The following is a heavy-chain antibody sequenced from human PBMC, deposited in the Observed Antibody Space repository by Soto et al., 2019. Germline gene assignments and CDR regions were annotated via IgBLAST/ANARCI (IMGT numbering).Heavy chain of an antibody. Sequence: GGSLRLSCAASGFTFSSYAMSWVRQAPGKGLEWVSAISGSGGSTYYADSVKGRFTISRDNSKNTLYLQMNSLRAEDTAVYYCAKDTMIVVAAIPPPGNDAFDIWGQGTMVTVSS. V-gene: IGHV3-23*01. J-gene: IGHJ3*02. CDR3: AKDTMIVVAAIPPPGNDAFDI. CDR1: GFTFSSYA. CDR2: ISGSGGST. D-gene: IGHD3-22*01.